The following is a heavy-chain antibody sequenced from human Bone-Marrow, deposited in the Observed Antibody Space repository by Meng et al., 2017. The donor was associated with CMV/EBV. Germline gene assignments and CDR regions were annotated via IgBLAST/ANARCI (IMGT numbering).Heavy chain of an antibody. CDR2: FQFDESAK. Sequence: GGSLRLSCAASGFSISAYGMHWVRQAPGKGLEWVAFFQFDESAKEYADSVKGRFTISRDNAKNSLFLQMSSLRAEDTALYYCATVTGSDWGQGTLVTVSS. V-gene: IGHV3-30*02. CDR3: ATVTGSD. D-gene: IGHD3-16*01. CDR1: GFSISAYG. J-gene: IGHJ4*02.